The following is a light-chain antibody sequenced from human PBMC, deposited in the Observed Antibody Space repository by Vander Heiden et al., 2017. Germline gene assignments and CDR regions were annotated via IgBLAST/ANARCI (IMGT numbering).Light chain of an antibody. Sequence: IVMTQTPLSSPVTLGQPASISCRSSQSLDHSNGNTYLTWLQQRPGQPPRPLIYRVFNRFSGVPNRFSGSGAGTDFTLKISRVEAEDVGVYYCRQAKKFPVTFGQGTQMEIK. CDR1: QSLDHSNGNTY. J-gene: IGKJ5*01. CDR2: RVF. CDR3: RQAKKFPVT. V-gene: IGKV2-24*01.